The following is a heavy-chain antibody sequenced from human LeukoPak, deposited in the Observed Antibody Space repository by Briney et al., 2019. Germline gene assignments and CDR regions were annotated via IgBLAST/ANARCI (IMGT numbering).Heavy chain of an antibody. Sequence: SVKVSCKASGYTFTSYGISWVRQAPGQGLEWMGGIIPIFGTANYAQKFQGRVTITADESTSTAYMELSSLRSEDTAVYYCARGWELLFGRDDAFDIWGQGTMVTVSP. CDR1: GYTFTSYG. D-gene: IGHD1-26*01. J-gene: IGHJ3*02. CDR3: ARGWELLFGRDDAFDI. CDR2: IIPIFGTA. V-gene: IGHV1-69*13.